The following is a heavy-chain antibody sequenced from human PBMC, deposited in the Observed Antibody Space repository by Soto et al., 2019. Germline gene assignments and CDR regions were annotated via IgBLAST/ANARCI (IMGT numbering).Heavy chain of an antibody. D-gene: IGHD5-18*01. Sequence: SETLSLTCAVSSGSISDDHWWSWVRQPPGKGLEWIGEIHHSGRTTYNPSLASRVTISVDKSKNQFLLKLNSVTAADTAVYYCESRPRGYTYGHLRDYWGQGTLVTVSS. V-gene: IGHV4-4*02. CDR1: SGSISDDHW. CDR2: IHHSGRT. J-gene: IGHJ4*02. CDR3: ESRPRGYTYGHLRDY.